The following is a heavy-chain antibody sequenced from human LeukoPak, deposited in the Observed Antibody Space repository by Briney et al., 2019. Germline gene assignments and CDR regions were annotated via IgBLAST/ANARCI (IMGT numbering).Heavy chain of an antibody. CDR1: GGSFSGYY. CDR3: ASDLGEWSPRGY. CDR2: IDHSGST. V-gene: IGHV4-34*01. J-gene: IGHJ4*02. Sequence: KPSETLSLTCAVYGGSFSGYYWSWVRQPPGKGLEWIGEIDHSGSTNYNPSLKSRVTMSVDTSKNQFSLKLTSVTAADTAVYYCASDLGEWSPRGYWGQGTLVTVSS. D-gene: IGHD3-16*01.